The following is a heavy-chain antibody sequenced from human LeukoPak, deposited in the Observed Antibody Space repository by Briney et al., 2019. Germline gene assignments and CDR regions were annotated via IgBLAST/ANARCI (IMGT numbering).Heavy chain of an antibody. CDR3: ARWAYYDFWSGYSAYYGMDV. CDR2: ISAYNGNT. Sequence: ASVKVSCKASGYTFTSYGISWVRQAPGQGLEWMGWISAYNGNTNYAQKLQGRVTMTTDTSTSTAYMELRSLRSDDTAVYYCARWAYYDFWSGYSAYYGMDVWGRGTTVTVSS. V-gene: IGHV1-18*01. J-gene: IGHJ6*02. CDR1: GYTFTSYG. D-gene: IGHD3-3*01.